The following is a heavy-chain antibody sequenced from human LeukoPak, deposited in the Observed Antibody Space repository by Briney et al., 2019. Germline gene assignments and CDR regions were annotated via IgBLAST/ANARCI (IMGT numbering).Heavy chain of an antibody. Sequence: SETLSLTCTVSGGSISSYYWSWIRQPAGKGLEWIGRIYTSGSTNYNPSLKSRVTMSVDTSKNQFSLKLSSVTAADTAVYYCARSYAGSGWYNWFDPWGQGTLVTVSS. V-gene: IGHV4-4*07. CDR1: GGSISSYY. D-gene: IGHD6-19*01. J-gene: IGHJ5*02. CDR3: ARSYAGSGWYNWFDP. CDR2: IYTSGST.